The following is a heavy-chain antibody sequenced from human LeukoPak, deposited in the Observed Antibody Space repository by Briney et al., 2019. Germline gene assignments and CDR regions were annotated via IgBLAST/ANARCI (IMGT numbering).Heavy chain of an antibody. V-gene: IGHV3-48*01. D-gene: IGHD6-19*01. CDR1: GFTFRSYR. CDR3: ARDTWDSSGWEELDY. CDR2: ISSRSTI. J-gene: IGHJ4*02. Sequence: PGGSLRLSCAASGFTFRSYRMTWVRQAPGRGLEWVSYISSRSTIYYADSVKGRFTISRDNAKNSLYLQLNSLRAEDTAVYYCARDTWDSSGWEELDYWGQGTLVTVSS.